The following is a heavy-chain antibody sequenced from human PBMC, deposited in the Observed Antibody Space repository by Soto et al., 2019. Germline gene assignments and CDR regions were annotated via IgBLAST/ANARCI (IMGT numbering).Heavy chain of an antibody. D-gene: IGHD1-7*01. CDR2: LNTYGNT. CDR1: GGSISSYR. CDR3: GRESGETWDYEAS. V-gene: IGHV4-4*07. Sequence: PSETLSLTCTVSGGSISSYRWSWIRQPAGKGLEWIGRLNTYGNTHYNPSLKSRVTVSVDTSRNQFFLTLRSVTAADLAVYHCGRESGETWDYEASWGQGTPVTVSS. J-gene: IGHJ5*02.